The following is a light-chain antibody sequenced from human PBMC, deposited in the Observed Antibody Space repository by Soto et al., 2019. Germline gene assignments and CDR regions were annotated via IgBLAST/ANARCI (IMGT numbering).Light chain of an antibody. CDR3: QHYDSYPWT. CDR1: QIISRW. J-gene: IGKJ1*01. Sequence: DIHMTQPPSTLSASVGDRVSITCRAKQIISRWLAWYQQKPRKAPKLLIYDASSLQSGVPSRFSGSGSGTEFTLTVSSLQPDDFATYYCQHYDSYPWTFGQGTKVDIK. CDR2: DAS. V-gene: IGKV1-5*01.